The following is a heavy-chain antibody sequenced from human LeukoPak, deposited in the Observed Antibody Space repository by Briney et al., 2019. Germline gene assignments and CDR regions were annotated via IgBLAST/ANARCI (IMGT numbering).Heavy chain of an antibody. Sequence: ASVKVSCKASGYTFTSYGISWVRQAPGQGLEWMGWISAYNGNTNYAQKLQGRVTMNTDTSTSTAYMELRSLRSDDTAVYYCALVVPAADNFDYWGQGTLVTVSS. CDR2: ISAYNGNT. CDR1: GYTFTSYG. J-gene: IGHJ4*02. V-gene: IGHV1-18*01. CDR3: ALVVPAADNFDY. D-gene: IGHD2-2*01.